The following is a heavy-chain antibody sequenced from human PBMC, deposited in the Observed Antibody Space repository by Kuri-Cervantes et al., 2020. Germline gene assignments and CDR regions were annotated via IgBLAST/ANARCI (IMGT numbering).Heavy chain of an antibody. CDR3: ARPFRRWVPAALFDY. CDR2: FDPEDGET. CDR1: GYTLTELS. Sequence: ASVKVSCKVSGYTLTELSMHWVRQAPGKGLEWMGGFDPEDGETIYAQKFQGRVTMTEDTSTDTAYMELSSLRSEDTAVYYCARPFRRWVPAALFDYWGQGTLVTVSS. V-gene: IGHV1-24*01. D-gene: IGHD2-2*01. J-gene: IGHJ4*02.